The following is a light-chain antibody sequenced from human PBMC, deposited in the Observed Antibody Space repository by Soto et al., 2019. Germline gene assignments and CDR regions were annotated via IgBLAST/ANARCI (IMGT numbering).Light chain of an antibody. Sequence: QSALAQPASVSGSPGQSITISCTGTSSDVGYFDYVSWYQQHPGKAPKLMIFDVSDRSSGVSDRFSGSKSGNTASLTISGLQAEDEADYFRSSYASGSTHVLFGGGTKLTVL. CDR2: DVS. CDR3: SSYASGSTHVL. J-gene: IGLJ3*02. V-gene: IGLV2-14*03. CDR1: SSDVGYFDY.